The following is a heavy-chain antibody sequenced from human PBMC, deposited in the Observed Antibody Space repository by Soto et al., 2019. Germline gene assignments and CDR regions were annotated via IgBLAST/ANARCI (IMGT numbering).Heavy chain of an antibody. D-gene: IGHD6-19*01. CDR3: ARESSGWYYFDY. V-gene: IGHV1-18*01. Sequence: GASVKVSCKASGYTFTSYGISWVRQAPGQGLEWMGWISAYSGNTNYAQNLQGRVTMTTDTSTSTGYMELRSLRSDDTALYYCARESSGWYYFDYWGQGTLVTVSS. CDR2: ISAYSGNT. J-gene: IGHJ4*02. CDR1: GYTFTSYG.